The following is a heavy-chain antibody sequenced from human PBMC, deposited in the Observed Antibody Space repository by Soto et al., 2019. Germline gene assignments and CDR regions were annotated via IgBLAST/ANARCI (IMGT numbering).Heavy chain of an antibody. Sequence: QVQLQQWGAGLLKPSETLSLTCAVYGGSFSGYYWSWIRQPPGKGLEWIGEINHSGSTNYNPYLKSRVTISVDTTKNQSSLKLSSVTAADTAVYYCARIPYSSGWYFDYWGQGTLVTVSS. CDR3: ARIPYSSGWYFDY. D-gene: IGHD6-19*01. V-gene: IGHV4-34*01. J-gene: IGHJ4*02. CDR2: INHSGST. CDR1: GGSFSGYY.